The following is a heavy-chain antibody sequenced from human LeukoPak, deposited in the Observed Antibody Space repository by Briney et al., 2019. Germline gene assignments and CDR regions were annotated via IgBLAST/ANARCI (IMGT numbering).Heavy chain of an antibody. CDR1: GGTFSSYA. CDR3: ARGHSGYERAFDI. V-gene: IGHV1-18*01. D-gene: IGHD5-12*01. Sequence: GASVKVSCKASGGTFSSYAISWVRQAPGQGLEWMGWISAYNGNTNYAQKLQGRVTMTTDTSTSTAYMELRSLRSDDTAVYYCARGHSGYERAFDIWGQGTMVTVSS. J-gene: IGHJ3*02. CDR2: ISAYNGNT.